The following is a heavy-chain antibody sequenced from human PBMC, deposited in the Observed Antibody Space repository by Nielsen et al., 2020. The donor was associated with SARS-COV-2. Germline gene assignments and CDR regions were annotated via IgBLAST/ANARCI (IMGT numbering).Heavy chain of an antibody. CDR1: GFTFSSYA. V-gene: IGHV3-23*01. CDR3: ASAASSSWKSATV. D-gene: IGHD3-22*01. CDR2: ISGSGGST. J-gene: IGHJ6*02. Sequence: GESLKISCAASGFTFSSYAMSWVRQAPGKGLEWVSAISGSGGSTYYADSVRGRFTISRENSKNTLYLQMNSLRAEDTAVYYCASAASSSWKSATVWGQGTTVTVSS.